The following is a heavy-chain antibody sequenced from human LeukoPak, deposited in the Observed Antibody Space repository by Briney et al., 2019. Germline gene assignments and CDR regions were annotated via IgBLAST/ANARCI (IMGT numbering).Heavy chain of an antibody. Sequence: GASVKVSCKASGYTFTGYYIHWVRQAPGQGLEWMGWINPNSGGTNYAQKFQGRVTMTRDTSISTAYMELSRLRSDDTAVYYCARVDTAMVTWFWFDPWGQGTLVTVSS. CDR1: GYTFTGYY. CDR2: INPNSGGT. D-gene: IGHD5-18*01. CDR3: ARVDTAMVTWFWFDP. V-gene: IGHV1-2*02. J-gene: IGHJ5*02.